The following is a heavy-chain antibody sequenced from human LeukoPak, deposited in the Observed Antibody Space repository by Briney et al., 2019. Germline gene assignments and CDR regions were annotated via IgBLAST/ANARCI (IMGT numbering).Heavy chain of an antibody. Sequence: PSETLSLTCAVSGVSFSGYYWSWIRQPPGKGLEWIGEINRSGSTNSNPSPKSRVTISVDTSKYQFSLKLSSVTAADTAVYYCARGPYSSVWYEARKYYFDYWGQGTLVTVSS. CDR1: GVSFSGYY. V-gene: IGHV4-34*01. CDR2: INRSGST. CDR3: ARGPYSSVWYEARKYYFDY. D-gene: IGHD6-19*01. J-gene: IGHJ4*02.